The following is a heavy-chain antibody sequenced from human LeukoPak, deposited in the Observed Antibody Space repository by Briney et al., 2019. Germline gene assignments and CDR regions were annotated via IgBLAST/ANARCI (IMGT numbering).Heavy chain of an antibody. J-gene: IGHJ4*02. Sequence: RPSETLSLTCAVYGGSFSGYYWSWIRQPPGKGLEWIGEINHSGSTNYNPSLKSRVTISVDTSKNQFSLKLSSVTAADTAVYYCARGYGGFDYWGQGTLVTVSS. CDR2: INHSGST. V-gene: IGHV4-34*01. D-gene: IGHD4-17*01. CDR3: ARGYGGFDY. CDR1: GGSFSGYY.